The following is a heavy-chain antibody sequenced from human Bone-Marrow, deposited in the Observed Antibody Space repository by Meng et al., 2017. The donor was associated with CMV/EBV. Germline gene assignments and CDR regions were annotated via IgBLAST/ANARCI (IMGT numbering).Heavy chain of an antibody. CDR1: GYTFNSYY. Sequence: ASVKGSCKGSGYTFNSYYMHWVRQAPGQGLEWMGIINPSGGSATYAQKFQGRVTVTRDTSTITVYMELSSLRSEDTAVYYCARSSQVTKYYFDYWGQGTLVTVSS. CDR2: INPSGGSA. J-gene: IGHJ4*02. CDR3: ARSSQVTKYYFDY. V-gene: IGHV1-46*02.